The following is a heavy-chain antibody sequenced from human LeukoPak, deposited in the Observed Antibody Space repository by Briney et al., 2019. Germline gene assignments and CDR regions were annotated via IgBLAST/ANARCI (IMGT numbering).Heavy chain of an antibody. Sequence: GGSLRLSCEASGFSVSTNYMNWVRQAPGKGLEWVSIFYSGGTTFYADSVKGRFTVSRDSSKNTLYLHINNLRAEDTAVYYCARVGDHYHWYLDLWGRGALVTASS. D-gene: IGHD3-10*01. CDR3: ARVGDHYHWYLDL. CDR1: GFSVSTNY. CDR2: FYSGGTT. V-gene: IGHV3-53*01. J-gene: IGHJ2*01.